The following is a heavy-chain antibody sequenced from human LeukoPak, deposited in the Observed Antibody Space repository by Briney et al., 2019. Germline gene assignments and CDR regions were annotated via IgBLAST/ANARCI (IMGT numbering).Heavy chain of an antibody. CDR2: IWYDGNNK. CDR3: AKDWGYTTMVSYYFDY. CDR1: GFTFSSYG. V-gene: IGHV3-33*06. D-gene: IGHD5-18*01. Sequence: PGRXLRLSCAASGFTFSSYGMHWVRQAPGKGLEWVAVIWYDGNNKYYADSVKGRFTISRDNSKNTLYLQMNSLRAEDTAVYYCAKDWGYTTMVSYYFDYWGQGTLVTVSS. J-gene: IGHJ4*02.